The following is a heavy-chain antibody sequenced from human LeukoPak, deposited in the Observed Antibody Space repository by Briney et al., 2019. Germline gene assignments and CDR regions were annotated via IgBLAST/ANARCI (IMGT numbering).Heavy chain of an antibody. D-gene: IGHD3-10*01. CDR3: AKGLRSGSAKYNCLDP. Sequence: PGGSLRLSCAASEFTFTSYVMTWVRQAPGKGLEWVSAISGSGGDTYYADSVRGRFTISRDNSENTLYLQMNSLRVEDTAVYYCAKGLRSGSAKYNCLDPWGQGTLVTVSS. CDR1: EFTFTSYV. V-gene: IGHV3-23*01. J-gene: IGHJ5*02. CDR2: ISGSGGDT.